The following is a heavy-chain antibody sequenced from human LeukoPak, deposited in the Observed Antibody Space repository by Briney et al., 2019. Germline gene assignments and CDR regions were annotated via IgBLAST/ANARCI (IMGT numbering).Heavy chain of an antibody. J-gene: IGHJ6*02. CDR3: AREGPDYYYGMDV. CDR1: GFTFSSYS. V-gene: IGHV3-21*01. CDR2: ISSSSSYI. D-gene: IGHD1-14*01. Sequence: PGGSLRLSCAASGFTFSSYSMNWVRQAPGKGLEWVSSISSSSSYIYYADSVKGRFTISRDNAKNSLYLQMNSLRAEDTAVYYCAREGPDYYYGMDVWGRGTTVTVSS.